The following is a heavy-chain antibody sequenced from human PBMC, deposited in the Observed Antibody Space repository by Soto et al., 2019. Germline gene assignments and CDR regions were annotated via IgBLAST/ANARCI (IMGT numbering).Heavy chain of an antibody. J-gene: IGHJ6*02. D-gene: IGHD6-19*01. CDR2: ISGSGGST. CDR3: AKHSTASSGWGYYYYYGMDV. V-gene: IGHV3-23*01. CDR1: GFTFSSYA. Sequence: GGSLRLSCAASGFTFSSYAMSWVRQAPGKGLEWVSAISGSGGSTYYADSVKGRFTISRDNSKNTLYLQMSSLTAEDTAVYYCAKHSTASSGWGYYYYYGMDVWGQGTTVTVSS.